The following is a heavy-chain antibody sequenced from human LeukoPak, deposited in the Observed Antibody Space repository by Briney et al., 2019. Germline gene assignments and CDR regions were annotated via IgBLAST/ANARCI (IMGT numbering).Heavy chain of an antibody. Sequence: ASVKVSCKASGGTFSSYAISWVRQAPGQGLEWMGGIIPIFGTANYAQKFQGRVTITADGSTSTAYMELSSLRSEDTAVYYCARVEGGDGVDYWGQGTQVTVSS. CDR2: IIPIFGTA. D-gene: IGHD1-26*01. CDR1: GGTFSSYA. CDR3: ARVEGGDGVDY. V-gene: IGHV1-69*13. J-gene: IGHJ4*02.